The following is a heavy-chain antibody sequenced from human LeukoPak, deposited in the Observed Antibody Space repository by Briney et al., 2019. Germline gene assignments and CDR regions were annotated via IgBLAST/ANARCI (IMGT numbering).Heavy chain of an antibody. CDR3: AREVLDCSSTSCSPGLDY. V-gene: IGHV4-59*01. CDR2: IYYSGST. D-gene: IGHD2-2*01. CDR1: GGSISSYY. J-gene: IGHJ4*02. Sequence: PSETLSLTCTVSGGSISSYYWSWIRQPPGKGLEWIGYIYYSGSTNYNPSLKSRVTISVDTSKNQFSLKLSSVTAADTAVYYCAREVLDCSSTSCSPGLDYWGQGTLVTVSS.